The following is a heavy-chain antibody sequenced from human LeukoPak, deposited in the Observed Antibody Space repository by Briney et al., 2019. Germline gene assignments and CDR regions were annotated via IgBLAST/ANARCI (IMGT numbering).Heavy chain of an antibody. J-gene: IGHJ5*02. CDR2: IYTSGST. CDR3: ARDNLIVLIGNWFDP. D-gene: IGHD2-8*01. Sequence: SETLSLTCTVSGGSISSYYWSWIRQPAGKGLEWIGRIYTSGSTNYNPSLKSRVTMSVDTSKNQFSLKLSSVTAADTAVHYCARDNLIVLIGNWFDPWGQGTLVTVSS. V-gene: IGHV4-4*07. CDR1: GGSISSYY.